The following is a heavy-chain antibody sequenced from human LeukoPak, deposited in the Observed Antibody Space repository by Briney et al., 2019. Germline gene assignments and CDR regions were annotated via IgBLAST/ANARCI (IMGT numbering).Heavy chain of an antibody. CDR2: ISGSGGST. J-gene: IGHJ4*02. D-gene: IGHD1-26*01. CDR3: AKDWVSGSYSY. V-gene: IGHV3-23*01. CDR1: GFTSSSYA. Sequence: GGSLRLSCAASGFTSSSYAMSWVRQAPGKGLEWVSAISGSGGSTYYADSVKGRFTISRDNSKNTLYLQMNSLRAEDTAVYYCAKDWVSGSYSYWGQGTLVTVSS.